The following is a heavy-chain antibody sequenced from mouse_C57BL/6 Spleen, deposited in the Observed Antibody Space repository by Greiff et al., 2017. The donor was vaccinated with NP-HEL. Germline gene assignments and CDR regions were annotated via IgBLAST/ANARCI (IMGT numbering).Heavy chain of an antibody. Sequence: EVQLQQSGPELVKPGASVKISCKASGYTFTDYYMNWVKQSHGKSLEWIGDINPNNGGTSYNQKFKGKATLTVDKSSSTAYMELRSLTSEDSAVYYCARDFIYDGYSYYFDYWGQGTTLTVSS. CDR2: INPNNGGT. D-gene: IGHD2-3*01. CDR3: ARDFIYDGYSYYFDY. V-gene: IGHV1-26*01. J-gene: IGHJ2*01. CDR1: GYTFTDYY.